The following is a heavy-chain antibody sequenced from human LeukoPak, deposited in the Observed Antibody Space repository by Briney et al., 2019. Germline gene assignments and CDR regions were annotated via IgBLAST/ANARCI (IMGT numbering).Heavy chain of an antibody. V-gene: IGHV3-23*01. CDR2: ISGSGGGT. Sequence: GGSLRLSCAASGFTFSSYAMSWVRQAPGKGLEWVSAISGSGGGTYYADSVKGRFTISRDNSKNTLYLQMNSLRAEDTAVYYCANGGPYYYGMDVWGQGTTVTVSS. D-gene: IGHD3-16*01. CDR3: ANGGPYYYGMDV. CDR1: GFTFSSYA. J-gene: IGHJ6*02.